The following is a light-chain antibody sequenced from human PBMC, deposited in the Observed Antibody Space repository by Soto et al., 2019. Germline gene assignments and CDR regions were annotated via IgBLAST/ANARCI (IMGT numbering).Light chain of an antibody. CDR2: GAS. CDR1: QGIRTD. Sequence: AIPMTQSPSSLSASVGDRVTITCRASQGIRTDLGWYRQKPGKAPELLISGASSLQSGVSSRFSGRGSGTDFTLTISSLQPEDFATYYCLHDYNYPLTFGQGTRVEIK. V-gene: IGKV1-6*01. J-gene: IGKJ1*01. CDR3: LHDYNYPLT.